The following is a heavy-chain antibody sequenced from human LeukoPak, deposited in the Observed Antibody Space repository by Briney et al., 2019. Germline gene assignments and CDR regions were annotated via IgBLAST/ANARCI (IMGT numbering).Heavy chain of an antibody. D-gene: IGHD5-18*01. CDR3: ARADGYSSWFVH. J-gene: IGHJ5*02. V-gene: IGHV3-7*05. Sequence: GGSLRLSCAASGFNFNLFWMTWVRQAPGKGLQWVANIKQDGSEKYYVDSVKGRFTISRDNSKNTLDLQMNSLRDEDTGVYYCARADGYSSWFVHWGQGTLVTVSS. CDR1: GFNFNLFW. CDR2: IKQDGSEK.